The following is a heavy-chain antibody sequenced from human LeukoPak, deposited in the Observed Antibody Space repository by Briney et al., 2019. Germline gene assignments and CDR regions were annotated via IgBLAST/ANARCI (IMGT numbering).Heavy chain of an antibody. CDR1: GYTFTSYA. Sequence: GASVKVSCKASGYTFTSYAMHWVRQAPGQRLEWMGWINAGNGNTKYSQKFQGRVTITRDTSASTAYMELSSLRSEDTAVYYCATNRVGYDFWSGYPNWFDPWGQGTLVTVSS. V-gene: IGHV1-3*01. CDR2: INAGNGNT. D-gene: IGHD3-3*01. J-gene: IGHJ5*02. CDR3: ATNRVGYDFWSGYPNWFDP.